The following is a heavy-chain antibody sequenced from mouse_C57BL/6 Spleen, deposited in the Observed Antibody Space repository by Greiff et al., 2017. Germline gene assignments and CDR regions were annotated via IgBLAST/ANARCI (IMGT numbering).Heavy chain of an antibody. CDR3: ARRGGYGNFYYFDY. J-gene: IGHJ2*01. D-gene: IGHD2-1*01. V-gene: IGHV1-18*01. CDR2: INPNNGGT. CDR1: GYTFTDYN. Sequence: EVQVVESGPELVKPGASVKIPCKASGYTFTDYNMDWVKQSHGKSLEWIGDINPNNGGTIYNQKFKGKATLTVDKSSSTAYMELRSLTSEDTAVYYCARRGGYGNFYYFDYWGQGTTLTVSS.